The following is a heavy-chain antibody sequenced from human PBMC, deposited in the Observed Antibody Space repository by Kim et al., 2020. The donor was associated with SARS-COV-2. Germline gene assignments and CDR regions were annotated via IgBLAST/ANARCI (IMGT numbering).Heavy chain of an antibody. CDR2: ISAYNGNT. CDR1: GYTFTSYG. Sequence: ASVKVSCKASGYTFTSYGISWVRQAPGQGLEWMGWISAYNGNTNYAQKLQGRVTMTTDTSTSTAYMELRSLRSDDTAVYYCARIPSGYCSSTSCRTGRWFDPWGQGTLVTVSS. J-gene: IGHJ5*02. V-gene: IGHV1-18*01. D-gene: IGHD2-2*01. CDR3: ARIPSGYCSSTSCRTGRWFDP.